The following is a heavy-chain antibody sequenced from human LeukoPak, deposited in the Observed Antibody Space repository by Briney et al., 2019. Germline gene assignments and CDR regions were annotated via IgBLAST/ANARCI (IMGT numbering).Heavy chain of an antibody. CDR2: IYYSGST. J-gene: IGHJ4*02. CDR3: ARTWIHYYDSSGYFDY. CDR1: GGSISSYY. D-gene: IGHD3-22*01. V-gene: IGHV4-59*01. Sequence: SETLSLTCTVSGGSISSYYWSWIRQPPGKGLEWIGYIYYSGSTNYNPSLKSRVTISVDTSKNQFSLKLSSVTAADTAVYYCARTWIHYYDSSGYFDYWGQGTLVTVSS.